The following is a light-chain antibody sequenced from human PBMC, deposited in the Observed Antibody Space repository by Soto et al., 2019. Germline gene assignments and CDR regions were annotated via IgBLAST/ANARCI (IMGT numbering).Light chain of an antibody. CDR3: QQYNSYSPT. Sequence: DIQMTQSPSSLSASVGDRVTITCQASQDISNYLNWYQQKPGKAPKLLIYDASNLETGVPSRFSGSGSGTDFTFTISSLQTEDIATYYCQQYNSYSPTFGQGTRVEIK. V-gene: IGKV1-33*01. J-gene: IGKJ1*01. CDR2: DAS. CDR1: QDISNY.